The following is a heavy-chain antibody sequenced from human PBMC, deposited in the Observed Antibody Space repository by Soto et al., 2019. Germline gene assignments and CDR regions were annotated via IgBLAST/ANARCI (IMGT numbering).Heavy chain of an antibody. CDR1: GFTFSNFW. J-gene: IGHJ4*02. CDR2: INTDGSVT. Sequence: DVDLVESGGALVQPGGSLRLSCAGSGFTFSNFWKHWVRQAPGKGLVWVARINTDGSVTSHADSVKGRFTISRDNAKSTLYLQMNSLRAEDSAMYYCARQTGLGATNYWGRGTLVTVSS. V-gene: IGHV3-74*01. CDR3: ARQTGLGATNY. D-gene: IGHD1-26*01.